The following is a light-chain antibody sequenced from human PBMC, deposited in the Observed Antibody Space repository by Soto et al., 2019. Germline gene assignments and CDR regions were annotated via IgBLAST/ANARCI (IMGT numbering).Light chain of an antibody. J-gene: IGLJ1*01. V-gene: IGLV2-14*03. CDR3: FSYTSSRTYV. CDR2: DVT. CDR1: TSDVGGYNF. Sequence: QSALTQPASVSGSPGQSITISCTGATSDVGGYNFVSWYQQHPGKVPKLIIYDVTNRPSGVSNRFSGSKSGNTASLTISGLQVEDEADYYCFSYTSSRTYVFGTGTKAPS.